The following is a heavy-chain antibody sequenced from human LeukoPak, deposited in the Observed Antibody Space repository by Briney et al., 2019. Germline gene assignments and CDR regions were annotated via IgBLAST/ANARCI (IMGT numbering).Heavy chain of an antibody. CDR3: ARHVPPVTTYGADY. J-gene: IGHJ4*02. V-gene: IGHV4-61*02. Sequence: SQTLSLTCTVSGGSISRGSYYWSWIRQPAGKGLEWIGRVYTSGSSNYNPSLKSRVALSVDTSKNQFSLELNSVTAADTAMYYCARHVPPVTTYGADYWGQGTLVTVSS. CDR2: VYTSGSS. CDR1: GGSISRGSYY. D-gene: IGHD4-17*01.